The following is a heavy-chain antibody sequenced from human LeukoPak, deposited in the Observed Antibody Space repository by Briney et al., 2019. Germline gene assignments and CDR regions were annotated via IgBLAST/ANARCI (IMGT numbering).Heavy chain of an antibody. J-gene: IGHJ6*03. CDR3: AREFDYGDSRSYYMDV. CDR2: ISSSSSTI. CDR1: GFTFSSYS. D-gene: IGHD4-17*01. Sequence: PGGSLRLSCAASGFTFSSYSMNWVRQAPGKGLEWVSYISSSSSTIYYADSVKGRFTISRDNAKNSLYLQMNRLRAEDTAVYYCAREFDYGDSRSYYMDVWGKGTTVTVSS. V-gene: IGHV3-48*04.